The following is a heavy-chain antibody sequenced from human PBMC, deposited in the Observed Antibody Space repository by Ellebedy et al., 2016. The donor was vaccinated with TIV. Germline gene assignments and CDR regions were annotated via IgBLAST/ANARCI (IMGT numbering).Heavy chain of an antibody. V-gene: IGHV3-7*01. CDR3: ARENGYYFDY. CDR2: MRQDGREE. J-gene: IGHJ4*02. Sequence: GESLKISCAASGFTLSTYWMNRVRLAPGKGLEWVASMRQDGREEYFVDSVKGRFTISRDNTKNALYLQMNSLRAEDTAVYFCARENGYYFDYWGQGTLVIVSS. D-gene: IGHD6-25*01. CDR1: GFTLSTYW.